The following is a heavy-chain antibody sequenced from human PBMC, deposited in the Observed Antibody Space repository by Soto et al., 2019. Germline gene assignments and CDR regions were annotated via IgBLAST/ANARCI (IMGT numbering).Heavy chain of an antibody. CDR3: ARVRWLQLDY. D-gene: IGHD5-12*01. CDR1: GGSISSYY. Sequence: TSETLSLTCTVSGGSISSYYWSWIRQPPGKGLEWIGYIYYSGSTNYNPSLKSRVTISVDTSKNQFSLKLSSVTAADTAVYYCARVRWLQLDYWGQGTLVTVSS. V-gene: IGHV4-59*01. J-gene: IGHJ4*02. CDR2: IYYSGST.